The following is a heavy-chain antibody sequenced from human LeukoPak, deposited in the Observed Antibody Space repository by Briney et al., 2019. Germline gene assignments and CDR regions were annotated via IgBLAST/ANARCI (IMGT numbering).Heavy chain of an antibody. CDR2: IWYDGSNK. CDR3: AREYRGSSGWYQGY. CDR1: EFTFSSYG. V-gene: IGHV3-33*01. D-gene: IGHD6-19*01. Sequence: PGGSLRLSCAASEFTFSSYGMHWVRQAPGKGLEWVAVIWYDGSNKYYADSVKGRFTISRDNSKNTLYLQMNSLRAEDTAVYYCAREYRGSSGWYQGYWGQGTLVTVSS. J-gene: IGHJ4*02.